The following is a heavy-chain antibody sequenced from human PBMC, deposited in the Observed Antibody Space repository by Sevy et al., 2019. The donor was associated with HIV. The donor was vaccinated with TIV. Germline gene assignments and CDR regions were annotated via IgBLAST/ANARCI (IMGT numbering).Heavy chain of an antibody. Sequence: SGPTLVKPTQTLTLTCTFSGFSLSTSGMCVSWIRQPPGKALEWLALIDWDDDKYYCTSLKTRLTISKDTSKNRVVLTMTNMDPVDTAMYSCARTSGYSSSFGRRNYYCYGMDVWGQGTTVTVSS. D-gene: IGHD6-13*01. CDR3: ARTSGYSSSFGRRNYYCYGMDV. J-gene: IGHJ6*02. CDR2: IDWDDDK. V-gene: IGHV2-70*01. CDR1: GFSLSTSGMC.